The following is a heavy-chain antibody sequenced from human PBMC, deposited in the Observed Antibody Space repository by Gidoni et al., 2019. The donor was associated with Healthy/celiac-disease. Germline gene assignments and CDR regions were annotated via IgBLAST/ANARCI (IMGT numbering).Heavy chain of an antibody. CDR1: GGTFSSYT. CDR3: AGGYCSSTSCRGDNWFDP. D-gene: IGHD2-2*01. Sequence: QVQLVQSGAEVKKPGSSVKVSCKASGGTFSSYTISWVRQAPGQGLEWMGRIIPILGIANYAQKFQGRVTITADKSASTAYMELSSLRSEDTAVYYCAGGYCSSTSCRGDNWFDPWGQGTLVTVSS. V-gene: IGHV1-69*02. CDR2: IIPILGIA. J-gene: IGHJ5*02.